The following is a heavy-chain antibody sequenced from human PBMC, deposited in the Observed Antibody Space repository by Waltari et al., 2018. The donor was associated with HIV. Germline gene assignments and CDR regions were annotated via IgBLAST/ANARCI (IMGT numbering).Heavy chain of an antibody. D-gene: IGHD6-13*01. CDR3: ARESRVTEIAAAGYYYYGRDV. CDR1: GGSVNSGSYY. Sequence: QVQLQESGPGLVKPSETLSLTCTVSGGSVNSGSYYWSWLRQPPGKGLEWIGYIYYSGSTNYNPSLKSRVTISVDTSKNQFSLKLSSVTAADTAVYYCARESRVTEIAAAGYYYYGRDVWGQGTTVTVSS. J-gene: IGHJ6*02. V-gene: IGHV4-61*01. CDR2: IYYSGST.